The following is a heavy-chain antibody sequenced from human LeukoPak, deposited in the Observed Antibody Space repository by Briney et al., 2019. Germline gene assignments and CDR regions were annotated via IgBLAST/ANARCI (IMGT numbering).Heavy chain of an antibody. CDR1: GYAFSDYD. CDR3: ARDNSVDDNAWWFDP. J-gene: IGHJ5*02. CDR2: MNPESGNR. Sequence: ASVKVSCKASGYAFSDYDITWVRQAAGQGLEWMGWMNPESGNRAYAQKFQGRVTMTRDMSTSTDYLELSSLRSEDTAIYYCARDNSVDDNAWWFDPWGQGTLVTVSS. V-gene: IGHV1-8*01. D-gene: IGHD3-22*01.